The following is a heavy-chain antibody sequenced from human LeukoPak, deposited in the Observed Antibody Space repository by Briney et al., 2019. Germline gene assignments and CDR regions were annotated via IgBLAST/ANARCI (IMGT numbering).Heavy chain of an antibody. D-gene: IGHD3-10*01. J-gene: IGHJ4*02. V-gene: IGHV1-3*01. Sequence: ASVKVSCKASGYTFTGHYVHWVRQAPGQGLEWMGWINAGNGNTKYSQKFQGRVTITRDTSASTAYMELSSLRSEDTAVYYCARDQGYYYGSGSYYNPRGVLDYWGQGTLVTVSS. CDR1: GYTFTGHY. CDR2: INAGNGNT. CDR3: ARDQGYYYGSGSYYNPRGVLDY.